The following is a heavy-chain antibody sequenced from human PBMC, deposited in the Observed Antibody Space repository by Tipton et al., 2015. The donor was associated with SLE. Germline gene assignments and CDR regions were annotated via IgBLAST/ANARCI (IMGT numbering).Heavy chain of an antibody. CDR1: GFTFSSYS. Sequence: SLRLSCAASGFTFSSYSMNWVRQAPGNGLEWVSSISSSSSYIYYADSVKGRFTISRDNAKNSLYLQMNSLRAEDTAVFYCARGGDSLDGFFDYWGQGTLVTVSS. CDR3: ARGGDSLDGFFDY. J-gene: IGHJ4*02. V-gene: IGHV3-21*01. CDR2: ISSSSSYI. D-gene: IGHD2-21*02.